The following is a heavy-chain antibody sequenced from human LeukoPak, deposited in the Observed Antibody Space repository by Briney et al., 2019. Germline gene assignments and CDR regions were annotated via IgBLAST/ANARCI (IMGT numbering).Heavy chain of an antibody. CDR1: GFTFSDHY. CDR3: GKNRYSGSLSPFDI. CDR2: TRNKVKSYTT. V-gene: IGHV3-72*01. J-gene: IGHJ3*02. Sequence: PGGSLRLSCAASGFTFSDHYMDWVRQAPGKGLEWVARTRNKVKSYTTQYAASVKGRFTISRDDSKNSLYLQMNSLRAEDTAVYYCGKNRYSGSLSPFDIWGQGTMVTVSS. D-gene: IGHD1-26*01.